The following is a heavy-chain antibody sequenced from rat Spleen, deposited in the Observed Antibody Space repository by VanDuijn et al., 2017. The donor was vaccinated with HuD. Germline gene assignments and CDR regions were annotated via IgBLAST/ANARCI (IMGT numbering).Heavy chain of an antibody. J-gene: IGHJ2*01. Sequence: EVQLVETGGGPVQPGGSLRLSCVASGFTFKNYWMTWIRQAPAKGLEWVATISTGGGDTYYRDSVRGRFTISRDNAKSTLYLQMNSLRSEDTATYYCTRGFGLFDYWGQGVMVTVSS. CDR1: GFTFKNYW. CDR3: TRGFGLFDY. CDR2: ISTGGGDT. D-gene: IGHD4-3*01. V-gene: IGHV5-31*01.